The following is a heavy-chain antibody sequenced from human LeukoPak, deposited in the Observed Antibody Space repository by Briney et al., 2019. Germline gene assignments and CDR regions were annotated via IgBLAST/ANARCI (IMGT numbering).Heavy chain of an antibody. CDR2: ISGSGGST. CDR1: GFTFSSYG. V-gene: IGHV3-23*01. CDR3: AKDMSYWNSRDY. Sequence: GGSLRLSCAASGFTFSSYGMSWVRQAPGKGLEWVSAISGSGGSTYYADSVKGRFTISRDNSKNTLYLQMNSLRAEDTAVYYCAKDMSYWNSRDYWGQGTLVTVSS. D-gene: IGHD1/OR15-1a*01. J-gene: IGHJ4*02.